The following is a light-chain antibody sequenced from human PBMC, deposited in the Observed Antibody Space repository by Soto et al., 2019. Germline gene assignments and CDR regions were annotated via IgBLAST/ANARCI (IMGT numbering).Light chain of an antibody. CDR3: QTWSTDIRV. CDR2: LNSDGSH. V-gene: IGLV4-69*01. J-gene: IGLJ3*02. Sequence: QSVLTQPPSASASLGASVKLTCTLSSGHNSYAIAWHQQQPEKGPRYLMKLNSDGSHSKGDGIPDRFPGSSSGAERYLTISSLQSEDEADYYCQTWSTDIRVFGGGTKVTVL. CDR1: SGHNSYA.